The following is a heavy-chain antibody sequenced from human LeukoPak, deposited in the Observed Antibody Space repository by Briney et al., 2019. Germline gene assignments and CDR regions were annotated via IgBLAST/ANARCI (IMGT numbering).Heavy chain of an antibody. J-gene: IGHJ3*02. CDR2: IKQDGSEK. CDR1: GFTFSCNW. V-gene: IGHV3-7*04. CDR3: ARVISNDAFDI. D-gene: IGHD3-16*01. Sequence: SGGSLRLSCAASGFTFSCNWMSWVRQAPGKGLVWVANIKQDGSEKYYVDSVKGRFTISRDNAKNSLYLQMNSLRAEDTAVYYCARVISNDAFDIWGQGTMVTVSS.